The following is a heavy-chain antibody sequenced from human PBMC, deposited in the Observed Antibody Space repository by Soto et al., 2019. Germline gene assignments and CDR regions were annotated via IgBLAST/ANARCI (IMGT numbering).Heavy chain of an antibody. D-gene: IGHD3-22*01. V-gene: IGHV3-7*03. J-gene: IGHJ1*01. CDR1: GFTFSSYW. CDR3: ARDNYYDSSGSEYFQH. Sequence: GGSLSLSCAASGFTFSSYWMSWVRQAPGKGLEWVANIKQDGSEKYYVDSVKGRFTISRDNAKNSLYLQMNSLRAEDTAVYYCARDNYYDSSGSEYFQHWGQGTLVTVSS. CDR2: IKQDGSEK.